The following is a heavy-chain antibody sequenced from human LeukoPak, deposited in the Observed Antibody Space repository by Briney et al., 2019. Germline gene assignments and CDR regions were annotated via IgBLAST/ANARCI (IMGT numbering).Heavy chain of an antibody. CDR1: GFTVSSNY. J-gene: IGHJ6*02. V-gene: IGHV3-53*01. Sequence: GGSLRLSCAASGFTVSSNYMSWVRQAPGKGLEWVSVIYSGGSTYYADSVKGRFTISRDNSKNTLYLQMNSLRAEDTAVCYCARVSADIRYYYGMDVWGQGTTVTVSS. D-gene: IGHD5-12*01. CDR3: ARVSADIRYYYGMDV. CDR2: IYSGGST.